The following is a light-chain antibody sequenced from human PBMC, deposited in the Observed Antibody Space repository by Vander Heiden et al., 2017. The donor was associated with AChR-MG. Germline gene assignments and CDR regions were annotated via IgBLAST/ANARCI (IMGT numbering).Light chain of an antibody. CDR2: KDR. V-gene: IGLV3-25*03. CDR3: QSADSSGTYRV. J-gene: IGLJ3*02. CDR1: ALPKQY. Sequence: SYELTQPPSVSVSPGQTARITCPGTALPKQYAYWYQQKPGQAPVLVIYKDRERPSGIPERFSGSSSGTTVTLTISGVQAEDEADYYCQSADSSGTYRVFGGGTKLTVL.